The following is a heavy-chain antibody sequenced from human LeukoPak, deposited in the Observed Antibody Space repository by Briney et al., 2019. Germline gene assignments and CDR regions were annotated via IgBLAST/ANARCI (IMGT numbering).Heavy chain of an antibody. CDR3: ARGLGYCTSTTCLLPFDY. Sequence: GGSLRLSCAASGFTVSTYYMTWVRQAPGKGLECVSVIYSGGSTYYADSVKGRFTVSRDNSKNTLYLQMNSLRAEDTAMYYCARGLGYCTSTTCLLPFDYWGQGSLATVSS. V-gene: IGHV3-53*01. CDR2: IYSGGST. CDR1: GFTVSTYY. J-gene: IGHJ4*02. D-gene: IGHD2-2*01.